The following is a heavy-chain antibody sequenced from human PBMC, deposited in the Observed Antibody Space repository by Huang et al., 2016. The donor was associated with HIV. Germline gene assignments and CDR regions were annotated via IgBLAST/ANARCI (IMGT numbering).Heavy chain of an antibody. CDR1: GGSIRSDNYY. CDR2: IYYSAST. D-gene: IGHD3-10*01. Sequence: QLQLQESGPGLVKPSETLSLTCTVSGGSIRSDNYYWGGIRQPPGKGLEWMGRIYYSASTYNPPSLKRRVTITVDTSKNHFSLRMRSVNAADTAVYYCARLPGSITMIRGVITDPYWGQGTLVTVSS. J-gene: IGHJ4*02. CDR3: ARLPGSITMIRGVITDPY. V-gene: IGHV4-39*02.